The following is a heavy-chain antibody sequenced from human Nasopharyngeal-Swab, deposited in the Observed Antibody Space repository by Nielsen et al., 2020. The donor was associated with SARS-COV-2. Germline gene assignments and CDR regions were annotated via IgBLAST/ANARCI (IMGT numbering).Heavy chain of an antibody. CDR1: GFTFSSYS. Sequence: GESLKISCAASGFTFSSYSMNWVRQAPGKGLEWVSYISSSSSYIYYADSVKGRFTISRDNAKNSLYLQMNSLRAEDTAVYYCARGAVGAKGDYWGQGTLVTVSS. J-gene: IGHJ4*02. V-gene: IGHV3-21*05. D-gene: IGHD1-26*01. CDR2: ISSSSSYI. CDR3: ARGAVGAKGDY.